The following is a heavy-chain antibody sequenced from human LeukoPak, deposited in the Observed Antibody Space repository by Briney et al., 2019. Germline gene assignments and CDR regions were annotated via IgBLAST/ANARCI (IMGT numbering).Heavy chain of an antibody. D-gene: IGHD2/OR15-2a*01. J-gene: IGHJ4*02. CDR3: VRSQYSRFDD. Sequence: SQTLSLTCAISGDCVSNNSAVWDWIRQSPSRGLEWLGRTYYRSKWYNDYGASVKSRITVNPDTSKNRFSLQLNSVTPEDTAVDYCVRSQYSRFDDWGQGTLVTVSS. CDR1: GDCVSNNSAV. V-gene: IGHV6-1*01. CDR2: TYYRSKWYN.